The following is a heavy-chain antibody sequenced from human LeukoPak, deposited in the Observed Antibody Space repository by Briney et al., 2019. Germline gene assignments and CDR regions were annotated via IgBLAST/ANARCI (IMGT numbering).Heavy chain of an antibody. V-gene: IGHV4-59*08. J-gene: IGHJ3*02. Sequence: SETLSLTCNVSGGSISSYQWSWIRQPPGKGLEWTGYIYYSGSTNYNPSLKSRVTISVDTSKNQFSLNLSSVTAAGTAVYYCARHQGGTYYYDAFDIWGQGTMVTVSS. CDR2: IYYSGST. CDR1: GGSISSYQ. D-gene: IGHD1-26*01. CDR3: ARHQGGTYYYDAFDI.